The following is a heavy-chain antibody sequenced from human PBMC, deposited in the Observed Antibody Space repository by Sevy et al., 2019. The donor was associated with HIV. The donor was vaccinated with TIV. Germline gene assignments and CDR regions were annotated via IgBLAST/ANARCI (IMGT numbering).Heavy chain of an antibody. CDR2: INPNSGGT. V-gene: IGHV1-2*02. Sequence: ASMKVSCKASGYTFTGYYMHWVRQAPGQGLEWMGWINPNSGGTNYAQKFQGRVTMTRDTSISTAYMELGRLRSDDTAVYYCARDGGCSSTSCYSSVGNNWFDPWGQGTLVTVSS. CDR1: GYTFTGYY. CDR3: ARDGGCSSTSCYSSVGNNWFDP. D-gene: IGHD2-2*01. J-gene: IGHJ5*02.